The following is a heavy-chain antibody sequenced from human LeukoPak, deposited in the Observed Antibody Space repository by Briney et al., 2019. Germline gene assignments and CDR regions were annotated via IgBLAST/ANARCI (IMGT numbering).Heavy chain of an antibody. CDR1: GFTFSSYG. CDR3: AKDIGHRIAVAGTGYYYYGMDV. Sequence: PGSSLRLSCAASGFTFSSYGMHWVHQAPGKGLEWVAVISYDGSNKYYADSVKGRFTISRDESKNTLYLQMNSLRAEDAAVYYCAKDIGHRIAVAGTGYYYYGMDVWGQGTTVTVSS. V-gene: IGHV3-30*18. CDR2: ISYDGSNK. J-gene: IGHJ6*02. D-gene: IGHD6-19*01.